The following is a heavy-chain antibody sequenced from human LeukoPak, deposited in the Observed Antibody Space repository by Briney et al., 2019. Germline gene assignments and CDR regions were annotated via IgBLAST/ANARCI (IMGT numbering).Heavy chain of an antibody. J-gene: IGHJ4*02. CDR2: LYSAGST. Sequence: GGSLRLSCAASGFIFSNNFMSWVRQAPGKGLEWVSVLYSAGSTFYVDSVKGRFTISRDNSKNMLFLQMNSLRVEDTAIYYCAGSPWDGIRGVGLDYLDYWGRGTLVTVSS. CDR1: GFIFSNNF. V-gene: IGHV3-53*01. CDR3: AGSPWDGIRGVGLDYLDY. D-gene: IGHD1-26*01.